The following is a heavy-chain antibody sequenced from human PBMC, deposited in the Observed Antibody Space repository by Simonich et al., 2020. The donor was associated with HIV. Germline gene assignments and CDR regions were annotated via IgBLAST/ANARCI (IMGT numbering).Heavy chain of an antibody. CDR2: INHSGST. Sequence: QVQLQQWGAGLLKPSETLSLTCAVYGGSFSGYYWSWIRQPPGKWLEWIGEINHSGSTNYNPSLKSRVTIPVDTSKNQFSLKLSSVTAADTAVYYCARGFYQRLYYFDYWGQGTLVTVSS. J-gene: IGHJ4*02. CDR3: ARGFYQRLYYFDY. CDR1: GGSFSGYY. V-gene: IGHV4-34*01. D-gene: IGHD2-2*01.